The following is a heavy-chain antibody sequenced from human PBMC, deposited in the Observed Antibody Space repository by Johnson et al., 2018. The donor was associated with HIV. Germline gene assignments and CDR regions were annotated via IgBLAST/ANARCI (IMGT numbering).Heavy chain of an antibody. Sequence: VQLVESGGVVVQPGGSLRLSCAASGFTFDDYTMHWVRQAPGKGLEWVSLISWDGGSTYYADSVKGRFTISRDNSKNSLYLQMNSLRTEDTALYYCARQHSYDSSGQGGGLDVWGQGTMVTVSS. CDR1: GFTFDDYT. J-gene: IGHJ3*01. V-gene: IGHV3-43*01. D-gene: IGHD3-22*01. CDR2: ISWDGGST. CDR3: ARQHSYDSSGQGGGLDV.